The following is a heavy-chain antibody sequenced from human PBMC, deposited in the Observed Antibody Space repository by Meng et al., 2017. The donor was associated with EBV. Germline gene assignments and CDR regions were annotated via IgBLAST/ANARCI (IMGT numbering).Heavy chain of an antibody. CDR2: INPNSGGT. D-gene: IGHD6-19*01. CDR3: ARVGIAVAGTGDY. V-gene: IGHV1-2*06. CDR1: GYTFTGYY. Sequence: QLVQSGAEVKKPGASVKVSCKASGYTFTGYYMHWVRQAPGKGLEWMGRINPNSGGTNYAQKFQGRVTMTRDTSISTAYMELSRLRSDDTAVYYCARVGIAVAGTGDYWGQGTLVTVSS. J-gene: IGHJ4*02.